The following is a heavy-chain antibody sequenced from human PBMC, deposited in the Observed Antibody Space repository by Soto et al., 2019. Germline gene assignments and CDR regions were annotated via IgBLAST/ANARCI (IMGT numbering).Heavy chain of an antibody. D-gene: IGHD5-12*01. J-gene: IGHJ6*02. V-gene: IGHV1-46*01. CDR1: GYTFTSYY. CDR2: INPSGGST. Sequence: ASVKVSCKASGYTFTSYYMHWVRQAPGQGLEWMGIINPSGGSTSYAQKFQGRVTRTRDTSTSTVYMELSSLRSEDTAVYYCARDEEATILAYYYYGMDVWGQGTTVTVSS. CDR3: ARDEEATILAYYYYGMDV.